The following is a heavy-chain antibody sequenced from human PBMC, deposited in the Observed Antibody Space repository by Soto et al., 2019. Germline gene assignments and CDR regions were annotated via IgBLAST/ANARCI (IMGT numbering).Heavy chain of an antibody. V-gene: IGHV1-8*01. CDR1: GYTFTSYD. CDR3: ARELDSSSWDDAFAI. CDR2: MNPNSGNT. J-gene: IGHJ3*02. D-gene: IGHD6-13*01. Sequence: ASVKVSCKASGYTFTSYDINWVRQATGQGLEWMGWMNPNSGNTGYAQKFQGRVTMTRNTSISTAYMELSSLRSEDTAVYYCARELDSSSWDDAFAIWGQGTMVTVSS.